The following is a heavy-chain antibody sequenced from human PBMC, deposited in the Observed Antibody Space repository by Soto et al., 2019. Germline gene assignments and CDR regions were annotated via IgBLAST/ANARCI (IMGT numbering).Heavy chain of an antibody. V-gene: IGHV2-5*02. CDR3: AHKHAFYGEYYFDY. Sequence: QITLKESGPTLVKPTQTLTLTCTFSGFSLSTSGVAVGWIRQPPGKALEWLGIIYWDDDKRYNPSVKSRVTLTRDTSKNQVVLTMTNMDPVDTATFFCAHKHAFYGEYYFDYWGQGTLVTVSS. J-gene: IGHJ4*02. CDR1: GFSLSTSGVA. CDR2: IYWDDDK. D-gene: IGHD3-10*01.